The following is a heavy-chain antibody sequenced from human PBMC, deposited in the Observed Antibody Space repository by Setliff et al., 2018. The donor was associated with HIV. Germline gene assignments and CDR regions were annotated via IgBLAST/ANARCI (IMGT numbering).Heavy chain of an antibody. Sequence: GESLKISCKGSGYSFPTYWIAWVRQMPGKGLEWMGVIYPDDSDTRYSPSFQGQVTISADKSISTVYLQWSSLKASDTAMYYCARQNTAMVLDYYYYYMDVWGKGTTVTVSS. CDR1: GYSFPTYW. CDR2: IYPDDSDT. V-gene: IGHV5-51*01. D-gene: IGHD5-18*01. CDR3: ARQNTAMVLDYYYYYMDV. J-gene: IGHJ6*03.